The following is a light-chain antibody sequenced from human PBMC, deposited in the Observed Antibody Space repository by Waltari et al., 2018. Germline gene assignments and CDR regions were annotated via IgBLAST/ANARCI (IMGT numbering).Light chain of an antibody. CDR3: QTWGTGTWV. CDR1: SGHSFYP. CDR2: VNNDGSH. Sequence: QLVLTQSPSASASLGASVKLSCTLSSGHSFYPIAWHQQQPEKGPRFLMMVNNDGSHMKGEGIPDRFSGSSSGAERYLTISSVQSEDEADYYCQTWGTGTWVFGGGTKLTVL. J-gene: IGLJ3*02. V-gene: IGLV4-69*01.